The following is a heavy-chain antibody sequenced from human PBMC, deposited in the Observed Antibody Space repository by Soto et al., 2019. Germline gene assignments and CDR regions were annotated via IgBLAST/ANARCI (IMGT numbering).Heavy chain of an antibody. J-gene: IGHJ6*03. CDR3: ARLALFSDYYMDV. CDR1: GYTFTSYG. V-gene: IGHV1-18*01. D-gene: IGHD2-21*01. Sequence: QVQLVQSGAEVKKPGASVKVSCKASGYTFTSYGISWVRQAPGQGLEWMGWISAYNGNTNCAQKLQGRVTMTTDPSTSTANMQLRSLSTDDTAVYYCARLALFSDYYMDVWGKGTTVTVCS. CDR2: ISAYNGNT.